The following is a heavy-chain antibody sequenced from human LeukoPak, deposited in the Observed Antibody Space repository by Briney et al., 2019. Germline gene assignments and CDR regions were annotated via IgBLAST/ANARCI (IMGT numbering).Heavy chain of an antibody. V-gene: IGHV1-3*01. J-gene: IGHJ4*02. CDR3: ARGPHGFGELSPLDY. CDR1: GYTFTSYA. CDR2: INAGNGNT. Sequence: ASVKVSCKASGYTFTSYAMHWVRQAPGQRLEWMGWINAGNGNTKYSQKFQGRVTSTRDTSASTAYMELSSLGSEDTAVYYCARGPHGFGELSPLDYWGQGTLVTVSS. D-gene: IGHD3-10*01.